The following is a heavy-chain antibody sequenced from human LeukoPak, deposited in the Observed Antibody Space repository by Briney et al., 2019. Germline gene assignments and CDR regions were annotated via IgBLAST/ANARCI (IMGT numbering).Heavy chain of an antibody. CDR1: GFTFSSYE. J-gene: IGHJ4*02. Sequence: GGSLRLSCAASGFTFSSYEMNWVRQAPGKGLEWVSYISSSASTIYYADSVKGRFTISRDNAKNSVYLQMNSLRAEDTAVYYCAREVTDGFDYWGQGTLVTVSS. D-gene: IGHD2-8*02. CDR3: AREVTDGFDY. CDR2: ISSSASTI. V-gene: IGHV3-48*03.